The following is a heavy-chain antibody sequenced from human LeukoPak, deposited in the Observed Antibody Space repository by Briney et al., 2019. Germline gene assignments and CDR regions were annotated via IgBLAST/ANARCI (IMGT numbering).Heavy chain of an antibody. CDR1: GFTFSSYG. D-gene: IGHD2-2*01. V-gene: IGHV3-30*18. CDR3: AKEGNVVVPAFDY. Sequence: GGSLRLSCAASGFTFSSYGMHWVRQAPGKGLEWVAVISYDGSNKYYADSVKDRFTISRDNSKNTLYLQMNSLRAEDTAVYYCAKEGNVVVPAFDYWGQGTLVTVSS. CDR2: ISYDGSNK. J-gene: IGHJ4*02.